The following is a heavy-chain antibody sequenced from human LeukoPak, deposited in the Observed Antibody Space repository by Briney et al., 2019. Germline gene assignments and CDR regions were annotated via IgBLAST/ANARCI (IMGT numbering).Heavy chain of an antibody. V-gene: IGHV4-39*02. D-gene: IGHD1-26*01. CDR3: ARAKGSWVLDAFDI. J-gene: IGHJ3*02. CDR1: GFTFSSYSMN. CDR2: VYYSGST. Sequence: PGGSLRLSCAASGFTFSSYSMNWVRQPPGKGLEWIGSVYYSGSTYYNSSLKSRVSISVDTSKNQFSLRLNSVTAADTAVYYCARAKGSWVLDAFDIWGQGTLVTVSS.